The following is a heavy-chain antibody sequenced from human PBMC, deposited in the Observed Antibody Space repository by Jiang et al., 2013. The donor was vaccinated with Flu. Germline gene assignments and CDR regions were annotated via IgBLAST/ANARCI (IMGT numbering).Heavy chain of an antibody. V-gene: IGHV3-23*01. Sequence: SAISGGGGDTNYADSVKGRFTISRDNFKNTLYLQMNSLRAEDTAIYYCAKDWGYGSGSYFPHYWGQGTLVTVSS. D-gene: IGHD3-10*01. J-gene: IGHJ4*02. CDR2: ISGGGGDT. CDR3: AKDWGYGSGSYFPHY.